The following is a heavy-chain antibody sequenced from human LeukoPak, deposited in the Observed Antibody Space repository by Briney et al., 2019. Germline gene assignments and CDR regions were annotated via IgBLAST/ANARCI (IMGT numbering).Heavy chain of an antibody. D-gene: IGHD2-2*01. J-gene: IGHJ6*03. V-gene: IGHV3-30*01. Sequence: GRSLRLSCAASGFTFSSYAMHWVRQAPGKGLEWVAVISYDGSNKYYADSVKGRFTISRDNSKNTLYLQMNSLRAEDTAVYYCARGSQYQLLAFRSHYMDVWGKGTTVTVSS. CDR1: GFTFSSYA. CDR3: ARGSQYQLLAFRSHYMDV. CDR2: ISYDGSNK.